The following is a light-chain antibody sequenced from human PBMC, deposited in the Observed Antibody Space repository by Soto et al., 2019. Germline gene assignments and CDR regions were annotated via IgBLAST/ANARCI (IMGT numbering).Light chain of an antibody. J-gene: IGLJ2*01. V-gene: IGLV3-9*01. Sequence: SYELTQPLSVSVALGQTARITCGGNNIGSKNVHWYQQKPGQAPVLVIYRDSNRPSGIPERFSGSNSGNTATLTISRAQAGDEADYDCQVWDSSTAVVFGGGTKLTVL. CDR3: QVWDSSTAVV. CDR2: RDS. CDR1: NIGSKN.